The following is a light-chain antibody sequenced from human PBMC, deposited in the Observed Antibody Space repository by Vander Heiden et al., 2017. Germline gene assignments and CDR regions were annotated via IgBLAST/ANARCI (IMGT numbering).Light chain of an antibody. CDR1: SSNIGAGHD. V-gene: IGLV1-40*01. CDR2: GNT. J-gene: IGLJ2*01. Sequence: QSVLTQPPSVSGAPGQSVTISCTGSSSNIGAGHDVHWYQQLPKTAPKLLIYGNTNRPSGVPDRFSGSKSDTSASLAITGLQAEDEADYYCQSYDSSLSGVVFGGGTKLTVL. CDR3: QSYDSSLSGVV.